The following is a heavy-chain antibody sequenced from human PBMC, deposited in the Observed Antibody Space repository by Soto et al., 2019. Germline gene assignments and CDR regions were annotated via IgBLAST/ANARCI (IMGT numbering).Heavy chain of an antibody. CDR1: GGSISGYH. V-gene: IGHV4-59*01. D-gene: IGHD2-15*01. J-gene: IGHJ4*02. Sequence: SETLSLTCSVFGGSISGYHWSWIRQAPGKTLEWIGHVHSGGHTNYNPSFSSRLTVSADTSRNQFSLRLTSMTAADTAVYYCTRVLDPSFSDSWGQGTLVTVSS. CDR2: VHSGGHT. CDR3: TRVLDPSFSDS.